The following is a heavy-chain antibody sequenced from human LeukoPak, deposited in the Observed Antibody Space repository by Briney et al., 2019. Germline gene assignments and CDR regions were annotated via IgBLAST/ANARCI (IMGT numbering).Heavy chain of an antibody. CDR1: GGSISSGSYY. V-gene: IGHV4-61*02. D-gene: IGHD3-3*01. Sequence: NPSETLSLTCTVSGGSISSGSYYWSWIRQPAGKGLEWIGRIYTSGSTNYNPSLKSRVTISVDTSKNQFSLKLSSVTAADTAVYYCARGIPITIFGVALTNWFDPWGQGTLVTVSS. J-gene: IGHJ5*02. CDR2: IYTSGST. CDR3: ARGIPITIFGVALTNWFDP.